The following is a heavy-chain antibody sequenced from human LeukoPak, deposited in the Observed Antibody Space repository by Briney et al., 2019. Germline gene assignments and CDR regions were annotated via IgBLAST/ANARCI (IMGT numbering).Heavy chain of an antibody. D-gene: IGHD3-9*01. CDR2: ISAYNSNT. V-gene: IGHV1-18*01. CDR3: ARDEDYHILTGYERFDY. J-gene: IGHJ4*02. CDR1: GYTFTSYG. Sequence: ASVTVSCEASGYTFTSYGISWVRQAPGQGLEWMGWISAYNSNTNYAQTLQGRVTMTTDTSTSTAYMELRSLRSDDTAVYYCARDEDYHILTGYERFDYWGQGTLVTVSS.